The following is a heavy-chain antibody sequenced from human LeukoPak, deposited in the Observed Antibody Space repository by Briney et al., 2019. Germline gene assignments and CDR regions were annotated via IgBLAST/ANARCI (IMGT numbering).Heavy chain of an antibody. J-gene: IGHJ4*02. V-gene: IGHV1-69*05. Sequence: GASVKVSCKASGGTFSSYAISWVRQAPGQGLEWMGGTIPIFGTANYAQKFQGRVTITTDESTSTAYMELSSLRSEDTAVYYCARDKGDGYFDYWGQGTLVTVSS. CDR2: TIPIFGTA. CDR3: ARDKGDGYFDY. CDR1: GGTFSSYA. D-gene: IGHD1-26*01.